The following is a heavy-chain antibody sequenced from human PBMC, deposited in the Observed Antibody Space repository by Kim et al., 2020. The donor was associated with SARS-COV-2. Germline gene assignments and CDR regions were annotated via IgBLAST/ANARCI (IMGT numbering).Heavy chain of an antibody. CDR3: AKDWSGSYKYYFDY. J-gene: IGHJ4*02. D-gene: IGHD1-26*01. CDR2: ISYDGGNK. V-gene: IGHV3-30*18. CDR1: GFTFSSYG. Sequence: GGSLRLSCAASGFTFSSYGMHWVRQAPGKGLEWVAVISYDGGNKYYADSVKGRFTISRDNSKNTLYLQMNSLRAEDTAVYYCAKDWSGSYKYYFDYWGQGTLVTVSS.